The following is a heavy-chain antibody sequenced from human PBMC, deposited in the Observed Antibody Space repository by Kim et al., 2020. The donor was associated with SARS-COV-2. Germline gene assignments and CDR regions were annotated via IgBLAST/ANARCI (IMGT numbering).Heavy chain of an antibody. J-gene: IGHJ1*01. D-gene: IGHD4-17*01. Sequence: GGSLRLSCAASGFTFSSYSMNWVRQAPGKGLEWVSSISSSSSYIYYADSVKGRFTISRDNAKNSLYLQMNSLRAEDTAVYYCARDEGDYGDIPAFFQHWGQGTLVTVSS. CDR2: ISSSSSYI. CDR1: GFTFSSYS. V-gene: IGHV3-21*04. CDR3: ARDEGDYGDIPAFFQH.